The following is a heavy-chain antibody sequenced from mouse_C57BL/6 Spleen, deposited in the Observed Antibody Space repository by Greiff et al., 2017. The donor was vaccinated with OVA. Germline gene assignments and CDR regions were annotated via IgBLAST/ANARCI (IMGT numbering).Heavy chain of an antibody. D-gene: IGHD1-1*01. J-gene: IGHJ2*01. CDR2: ISDGGSYT. CDR1: GFTFSSYA. Sequence: EVKLQESGGGLVKPGGSLKLSCAASGFTFSSYAMSWVRQTPEKRLEWVATISDGGSYTYYPDNVKGRFTISRDNAKNNLYLQMSHLKSEDTAMYYCARGPSITTYFDYWGQGTTLTVSS. CDR3: ARGPSITTYFDY. V-gene: IGHV5-4*03.